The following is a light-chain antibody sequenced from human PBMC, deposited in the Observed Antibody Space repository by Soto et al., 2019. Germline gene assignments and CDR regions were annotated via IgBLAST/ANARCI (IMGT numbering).Light chain of an antibody. CDR3: EHLDSYST. V-gene: IGKV1-9*01. J-gene: IGKJ5*01. CDR1: QGISSY. Sequence: DIQLTQSPSFLSASVGDRVTITCRASQGISSYLAWYQQKPGKAPKLLIYAASTLQGGVPSRVSGSGSGTEFTLTISSLQPEDFATYYCEHLDSYSTFGQWTLLEIK. CDR2: AAS.